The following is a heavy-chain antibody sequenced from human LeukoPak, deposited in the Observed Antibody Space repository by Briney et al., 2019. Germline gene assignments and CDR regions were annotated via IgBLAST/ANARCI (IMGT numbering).Heavy chain of an antibody. CDR2: ISYDGSNK. J-gene: IGHJ4*02. D-gene: IGHD3-10*01. CDR1: GFTFSSYA. Sequence: GGSLRLFCAASGFTFSSYAMHWVRQAPGKGLEWVAVISYDGSNKYYADSVKGRYTISRDNSKNTLYLQMNSLRAEDTAVYYCARPTYGSGSYYIYAPFDYWGQGTLVTVSS. V-gene: IGHV3-30*01. CDR3: ARPTYGSGSYYIYAPFDY.